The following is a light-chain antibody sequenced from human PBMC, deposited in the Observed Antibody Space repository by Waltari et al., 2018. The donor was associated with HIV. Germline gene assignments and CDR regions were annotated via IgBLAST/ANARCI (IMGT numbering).Light chain of an antibody. CDR1: SLDIGASTY. Sequence: QSALTQPASVSASPGQSITISCPGSSLDIGASTYHSLYQQHPGKAPRLIIYEFTKRPSSVSNRFSGSKSANTASLTILGLQTEDEADYYCSSFVTSTLELTFGGGTKLTVL. J-gene: IGLJ2*01. CDR3: SSFVTSTLELT. CDR2: EFT. V-gene: IGLV2-14*01.